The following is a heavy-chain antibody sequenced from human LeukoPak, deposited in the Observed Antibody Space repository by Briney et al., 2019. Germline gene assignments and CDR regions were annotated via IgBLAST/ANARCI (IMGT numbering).Heavy chain of an antibody. J-gene: IGHJ4*02. D-gene: IGHD3-22*01. CDR3: ARDQYDSSGYPFDY. V-gene: IGHV4-39*07. CDR1: GGSISSSSYY. Sequence: PSETLSRTCTVSGGSISSSSYYWGWIRQPPGKGLEWIGSIYYSGSTYYNPSLESRVTISVDTSKNQFSLKLSSVTAADTAVYYCARDQYDSSGYPFDYWGQGTLVTVSS. CDR2: IYYSGST.